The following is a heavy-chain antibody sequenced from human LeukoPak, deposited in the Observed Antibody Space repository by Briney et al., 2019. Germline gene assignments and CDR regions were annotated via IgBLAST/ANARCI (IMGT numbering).Heavy chain of an antibody. J-gene: IGHJ3*02. Sequence: PGGSLRLSCAASGFTVSSNYMSWVRQAPGKGLEWVSVIYSGGSTYYADSVKGRFTISRDNSKNTLYLQMNSLRAEDTAVYYCAKDRLELLWFGESLPDAFDIWGQGTMVTVSS. CDR3: AKDRLELLWFGESLPDAFDI. V-gene: IGHV3-53*01. D-gene: IGHD3-10*01. CDR1: GFTVSSNY. CDR2: IYSGGST.